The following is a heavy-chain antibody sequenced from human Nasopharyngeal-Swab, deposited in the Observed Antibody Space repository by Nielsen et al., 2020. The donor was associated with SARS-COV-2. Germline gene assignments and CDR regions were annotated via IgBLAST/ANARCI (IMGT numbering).Heavy chain of an antibody. CDR2: INHSGST. D-gene: IGHD3-10*01. V-gene: IGHV4-39*07. CDR1: GGSISSSSYY. Sequence: SETLSLTCTVSGGSISSSSYYWGWIRQPPGKGLEWIGEINHSGSTNYNPSLKSRVTISVDTSKNQFSLKLSSVTAADTAVYYCARGSVDVLLWFGELLHSHGMDVWGQGTTVTVSS. CDR3: ARGSVDVLLWFGELLHSHGMDV. J-gene: IGHJ6*02.